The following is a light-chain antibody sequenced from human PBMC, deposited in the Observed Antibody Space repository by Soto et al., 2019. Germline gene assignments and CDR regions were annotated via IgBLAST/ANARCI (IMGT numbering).Light chain of an antibody. CDR3: QQSYSTPLT. CDR2: AAS. Sequence: DIRMSLSLSSLSASVGDRVTITCRASQSISSYLNWYQQKPGKAPKLLIYAASSLQSGVPSRFSGSGSGTDFTLTISSLQPEDFATYYCQQSYSTPLTFGGGSK. J-gene: IGKJ4*01. CDR1: QSISSY. V-gene: IGKV1-39*01.